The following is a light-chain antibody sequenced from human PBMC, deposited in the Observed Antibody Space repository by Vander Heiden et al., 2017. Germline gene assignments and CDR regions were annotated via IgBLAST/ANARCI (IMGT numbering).Light chain of an antibody. CDR1: TNALIDFYF. J-gene: IGLJ3*02. CDR2: DVD. CDR3: ASYTGRQNWL. Sequence: QSALTQPASVSGPRGQSGTLACTAVTNALIDFYFVSLYHQSPGPPPNLIIYDVDSRPAGVSGRFSGSRSALTASLTISNLQPDDEASYFCASYTGRQNWLFGGGTTVTVL. V-gene: IGLV2-14*03.